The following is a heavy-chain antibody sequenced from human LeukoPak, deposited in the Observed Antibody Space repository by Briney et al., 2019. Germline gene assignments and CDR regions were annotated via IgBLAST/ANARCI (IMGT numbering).Heavy chain of an antibody. Sequence: SGGSLRLSCAASGFTFNIYAMSWVRQAPGKGLEWVSAISVSGASTYYADSVKGRFTTSRDNSENTLYLQMNSLRAEDTAVYYCAKGSSSGWPSRDYFNYWGQGTLVTVSS. CDR2: ISVSGAST. CDR3: AKGSSSGWPSRDYFNY. J-gene: IGHJ4*02. D-gene: IGHD6-19*01. V-gene: IGHV3-23*01. CDR1: GFTFNIYA.